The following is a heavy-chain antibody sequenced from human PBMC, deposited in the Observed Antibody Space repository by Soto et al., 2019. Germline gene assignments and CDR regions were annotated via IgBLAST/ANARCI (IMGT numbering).Heavy chain of an antibody. CDR1: GFTFSTYA. CDR2: VCGTGAKQ. V-gene: IGHV3-23*01. J-gene: IGHJ6*02. Sequence: EVQLLESGGGLVQPGGSLRLSCTASGFTFSTYAMTWVRQAPGKGLEWVSTVCGTGAKQYYADSVRGRFTVSRDNSKYPLYLQMNSLAAADTSTYYCTRDWTGNACPCIDVWGQGTTVTVSS. D-gene: IGHD2-8*02. CDR3: TRDWTGNACPCIDV.